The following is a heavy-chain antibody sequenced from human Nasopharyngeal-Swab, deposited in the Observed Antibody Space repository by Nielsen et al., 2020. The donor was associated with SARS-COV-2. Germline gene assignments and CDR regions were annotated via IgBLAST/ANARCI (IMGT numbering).Heavy chain of an antibody. CDR1: GITFSSYW. Sequence: GESLKISCASSGITFSSYWMSWVRQAPGKGLEWVANIKQDGSEKYYVDSVKGRFTISRDNAKNSLYLQMNSLRAEDTAVYYCARDKNFKAAAGTRVWFDPWGQGTLVTVSS. V-gene: IGHV3-7*01. CDR2: IKQDGSEK. CDR3: ARDKNFKAAAGTRVWFDP. J-gene: IGHJ5*02. D-gene: IGHD6-13*01.